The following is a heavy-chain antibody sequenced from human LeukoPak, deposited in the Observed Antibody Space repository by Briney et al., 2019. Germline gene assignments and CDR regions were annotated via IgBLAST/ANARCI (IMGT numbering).Heavy chain of an antibody. CDR1: GGSISTYH. CDR3: ARGGSAWWY. D-gene: IGHD2-8*02. V-gene: IGHV4-59*08. J-gene: IGHJ4*02. Sequence: SETLPLTCTVSGGSISTYHWSWIRQPPGKGLEWIGFIYNSGSTNYNPSLKSRVTISVDTSKNQFFLRLSSVTAADTAVYYCARGGSAWWYWGQGTLVTVSS. CDR2: IYNSGST.